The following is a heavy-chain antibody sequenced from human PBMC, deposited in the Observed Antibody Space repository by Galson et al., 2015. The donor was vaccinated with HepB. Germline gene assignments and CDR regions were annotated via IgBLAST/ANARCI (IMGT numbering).Heavy chain of an antibody. CDR2: ISHSTLYT. J-gene: IGHJ4*02. CDR1: GFTFSDYY. V-gene: IGHV3-11*06. CDR3: ARVADVDYGDHSHFDF. D-gene: IGHD4-17*01. Sequence: SLRLSCAASGFTFSDYYMSWICQAPGKGLEWVSYISHSTLYTNYADSVKGRITISRDNAWNSLYLQLNSLRAEDTAVYYCARVADVDYGDHSHFDFWGQGTLVTVSS.